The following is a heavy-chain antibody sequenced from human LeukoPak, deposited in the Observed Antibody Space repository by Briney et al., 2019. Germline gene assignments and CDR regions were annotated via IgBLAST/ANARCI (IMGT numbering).Heavy chain of an antibody. Sequence: GGSLRLSCAASGFTFSSYGMSWVRQAPGKGLEWVSAISGSGGSTYYADSVKGRFTISRDNSKNTLYLQMNSLRAEDTAVYYCARVSSSWYQDWYFDLWGRGTLVTVSS. CDR2: ISGSGGST. CDR1: GFTFSSYG. J-gene: IGHJ2*01. CDR3: ARVSSSWYQDWYFDL. V-gene: IGHV3-23*01. D-gene: IGHD6-13*01.